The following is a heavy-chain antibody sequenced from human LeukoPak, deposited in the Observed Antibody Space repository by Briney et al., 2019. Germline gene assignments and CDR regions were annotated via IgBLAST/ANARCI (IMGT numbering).Heavy chain of an antibody. D-gene: IGHD6-19*01. V-gene: IGHV3-73*01. CDR3: TRPYSSGPVSGYY. J-gene: IGHJ4*02. Sequence: GGSLRLSCAASGFTFSGSVMHWVRQASGKGLEWVGRIRSKANSYATAYAASVKGRFTISRDDSKNTAYLQMNSLKAEDTAVYYCTRPYSSGPVSGYYWGQGTLVTVSS. CDR1: GFTFSGSV. CDR2: IRSKANSYAT.